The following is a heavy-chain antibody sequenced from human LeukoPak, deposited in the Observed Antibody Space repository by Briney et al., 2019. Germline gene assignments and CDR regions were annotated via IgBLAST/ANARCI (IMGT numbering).Heavy chain of an antibody. J-gene: IGHJ4*02. CDR1: GFTFSSYA. CDR3: AKDPPEIY. V-gene: IGHV3-23*01. CDR2: INDGGDYT. Sequence: GGSLRLSCAASGFTFSSYAMNWVRQAPGKGLEWVSAINDGGDYTYYADSVKGRFTISRDNSKNTLYLHMNSLRAEDTAVYYCAKDPPEIYWGQGTLVTVSS.